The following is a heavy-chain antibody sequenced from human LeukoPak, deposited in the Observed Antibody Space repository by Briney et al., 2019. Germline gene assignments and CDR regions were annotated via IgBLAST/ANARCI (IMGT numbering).Heavy chain of an antibody. CDR2: VYYSGST. V-gene: IGHV4-59*12. Sequence: SETLSLTCTVSGGSLSTYYWSWIRQSPGKGLEWIGYVYYSGSTNYNPSLKSRISTSLDTSKNQFSLKLSSVTAADTAVYYCARGEVVTAHNWFDPWGQGTLVTVSS. CDR1: GGSLSTYY. J-gene: IGHJ5*02. CDR3: ARGEVVTAHNWFDP. D-gene: IGHD2-21*02.